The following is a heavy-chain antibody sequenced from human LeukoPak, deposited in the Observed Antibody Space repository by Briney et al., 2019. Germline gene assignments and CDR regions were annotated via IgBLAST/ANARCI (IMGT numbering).Heavy chain of an antibody. D-gene: IGHD2-15*01. Sequence: GESLKISCKGSGYSFTSYWIGWVRQMPGKGLEWMGIIYPGDSDTRYSPSFQGQVTISADKSISTAYLQWSSLKASDTAMYYCARQDIVVVVAAIGAFDIWGQGTMVTVSS. CDR2: IYPGDSDT. CDR1: GYSFTSYW. CDR3: ARQDIVVVVAAIGAFDI. J-gene: IGHJ3*02. V-gene: IGHV5-51*01.